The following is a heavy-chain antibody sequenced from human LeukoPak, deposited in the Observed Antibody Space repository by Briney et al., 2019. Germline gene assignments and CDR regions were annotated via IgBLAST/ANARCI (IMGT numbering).Heavy chain of an antibody. V-gene: IGHV3-48*01. CDR2: ISRSSSTI. D-gene: IGHD6-13*01. CDR3: ARLMAAAEYYYYYMDV. Sequence: PGGSLRLSCAASGFTFSNYNMNWVRQAPGKGLEWVSYISRSSSTIYYADSVKGRFTISRDNAKNSLYLQMNSLRAEDTAVYYCARLMAAAEYYYYYMDVWGKGTTVTISS. CDR1: GFTFSNYN. J-gene: IGHJ6*03.